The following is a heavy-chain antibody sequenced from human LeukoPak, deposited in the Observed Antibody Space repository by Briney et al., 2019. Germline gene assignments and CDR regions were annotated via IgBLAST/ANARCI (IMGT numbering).Heavy chain of an antibody. CDR3: AREAYCGGDCYEDY. D-gene: IGHD2-21*02. Sequence: PSETLSLTCTVSGGSISSSSYYWGWIRQPPGKGLEWIGSIYYSGSTYYNPSLKSRVTISVDKSKNQFSLKLSSVTAADTAVYYCAREAYCGGDCYEDYWGQGTLVTVSS. J-gene: IGHJ4*02. CDR2: IYYSGST. V-gene: IGHV4-39*07. CDR1: GGSISSSSYY.